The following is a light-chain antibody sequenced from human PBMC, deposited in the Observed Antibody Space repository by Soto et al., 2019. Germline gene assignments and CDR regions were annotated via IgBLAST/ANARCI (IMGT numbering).Light chain of an antibody. CDR3: QQSYSTPYT. CDR1: QSISSY. Sequence: DIQMTQSPSSLSASVGDRVTITCRASQSISSYLNWYQQKPGKAPKLLIYAASSLQSGVPSRFSGSGSRTDFTLTISSPQPEDFATYYCQQSYSTPYTFGQGTKLEIK. J-gene: IGKJ2*01. CDR2: AAS. V-gene: IGKV1-39*01.